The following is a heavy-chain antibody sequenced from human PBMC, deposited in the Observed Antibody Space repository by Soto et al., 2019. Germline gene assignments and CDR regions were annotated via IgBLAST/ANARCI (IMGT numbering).Heavy chain of an antibody. J-gene: IGHJ4*02. CDR3: SYFSRFSYRHLLSF. CDR1: GFSLSTSEVC. V-gene: IGHV2-70*01. CDR2: IDWEDDK. D-gene: IGHD3-16*02. Sequence: SGPTLGEPTQTLTLTCAFSGFSLSTSEVCVGWIRQPPGKALEWLALIDWEDDKYFTTSLRTRLSISKVTSKSQVILTLTNLDPTDTGIYYCSYFSRFSYRHLLSFWAQRIPVPVS.